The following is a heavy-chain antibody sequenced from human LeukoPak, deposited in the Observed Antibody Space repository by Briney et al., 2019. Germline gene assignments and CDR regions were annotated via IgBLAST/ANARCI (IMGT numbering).Heavy chain of an antibody. CDR1: GGSISSGDYY. V-gene: IGHV4-30-4*08. J-gene: IGHJ3*02. CDR3: ARDFLPRFGDAFDI. Sequence: SETLSLTCTVSGGSISSGDYYWSWICQPPGKGLEWIGYIYYSGSTYYNPSLKSRVTISVDTSKNQFSLKLSSVTAADTAVYYCARDFLPRFGDAFDIWGQGTMVTVSS. CDR2: IYYSGST. D-gene: IGHD3-10*01.